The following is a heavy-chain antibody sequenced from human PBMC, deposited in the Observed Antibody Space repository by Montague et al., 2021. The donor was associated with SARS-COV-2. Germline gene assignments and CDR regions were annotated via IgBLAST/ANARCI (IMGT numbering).Heavy chain of an antibody. CDR2: INQSGRT. CDR1: GGSFSVYY. CDR3: ARRGSSVWVVTVSAELDY. V-gene: IGHV4-34*01. D-gene: IGHD3-10*01. Sequence: SETLSLTCAVYGGSFSVYYWSWIRQPPEKGLEWIGEINQSGRTNNNPSLKSRVIISVDTSKNQFSLKLSSVTAADTAVYYCARRGSSVWVVTVSAELDYWGQGILVIVSS. J-gene: IGHJ4*02.